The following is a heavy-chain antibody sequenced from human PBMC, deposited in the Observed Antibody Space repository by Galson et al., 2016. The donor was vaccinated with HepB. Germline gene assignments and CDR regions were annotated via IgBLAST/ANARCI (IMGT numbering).Heavy chain of an antibody. V-gene: IGHV5-51*01. CDR1: GYSFTNYW. J-gene: IGHJ4*02. Sequence: QSGAEVKKPGESLKISCKGSGYSFTNYWIGWVRQMPGKGLEWMGIIYPGDSDTRYSPSFQGQVTISADKSVSTAFLQWNSLKASDTAMYYCSRLLRPKVNTAMANDYWGQGTLITVSS. CDR2: IYPGDSDT. CDR3: SRLLRPKVNTAMANDY. D-gene: IGHD5-18*01.